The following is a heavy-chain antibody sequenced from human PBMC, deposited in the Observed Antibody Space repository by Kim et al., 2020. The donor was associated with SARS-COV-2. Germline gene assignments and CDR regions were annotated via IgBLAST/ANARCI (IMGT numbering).Heavy chain of an antibody. CDR2: IIPIFGTA. CDR3: VSLLCESHCSSTSCYICGGWDWFDP. CDR1: GGTFSSYA. Sequence: SVKVSCKASGGTFSSYAISWVRQAPGQGLEWMGGIIPIFGTANYAQKFQGRVTITADESTSTAYMELSSLRSEDTAVYYCVSLLCESHCSSTSCYICGGWDWFDPWGQGTLVTVSS. D-gene: IGHD2-2*02. J-gene: IGHJ5*02. V-gene: IGHV1-69*13.